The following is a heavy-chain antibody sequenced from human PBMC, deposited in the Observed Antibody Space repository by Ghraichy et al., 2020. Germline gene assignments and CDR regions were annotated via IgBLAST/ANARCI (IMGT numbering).Heavy chain of an antibody. CDR2: IVVGSGNT. Sequence: SVKVSCKASGFTFTSSAVQWVRQARGQRLEWIGWIVVGSGNTNYAQKFQERVTITRDMSTSTAYMELSSLRSEDTAVYYCAATLSHYDSSGGPPGYWGQGTLVTVSS. D-gene: IGHD3-22*01. J-gene: IGHJ4*02. CDR1: GFTFTSSA. V-gene: IGHV1-58*01. CDR3: AATLSHYDSSGGPPGY.